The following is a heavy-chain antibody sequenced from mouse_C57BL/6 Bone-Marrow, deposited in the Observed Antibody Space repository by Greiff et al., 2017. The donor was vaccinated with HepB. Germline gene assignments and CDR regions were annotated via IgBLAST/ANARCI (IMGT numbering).Heavy chain of an antibody. CDR1: GFTFSSYS. V-gene: IGHV5-9-1*02. CDR3: SGGEGYYPNYYAMDY. Sequence: EVQGVESGEGLVKPGGSLKLSCAASGFTFSSYSMPWVRQTPEKRLEWVAYISRGGDYINYADTVKGRSTITRDNASNTLYLQMSSLKSEDTAMYYCSGGEGYYPNYYAMDYWGQGTSVTVSS. D-gene: IGHD2-3*01. CDR2: ISRGGDYI. J-gene: IGHJ4*01.